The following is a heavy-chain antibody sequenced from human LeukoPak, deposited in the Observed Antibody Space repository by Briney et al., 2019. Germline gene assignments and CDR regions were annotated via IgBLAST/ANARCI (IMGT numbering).Heavy chain of an antibody. CDR3: ARRGVYCSGGSCYHDY. J-gene: IGHJ4*02. D-gene: IGHD2-15*01. V-gene: IGHV4-39*07. CDR2: INHSGST. Sequence: SETLSLTCTVSGGSISSGDYYWSWIRQPPGKGLEWIGEINHSGSTNYNPSLKSRVTISVDTSKNQFSLKLSSVTAADTAVYYCARRGVYCSGGSCYHDYWGQGTLVTVSS. CDR1: GGSISSGDYY.